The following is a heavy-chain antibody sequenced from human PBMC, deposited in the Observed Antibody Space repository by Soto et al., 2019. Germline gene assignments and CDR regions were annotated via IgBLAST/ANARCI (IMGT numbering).Heavy chain of an antibody. J-gene: IGHJ6*02. CDR2: ISYDGSNK. V-gene: IGHV3-30*18. CDR3: AKDRPNYDFWSGSGYYYYYGMDV. Sequence: GGSLRLSCAASGFTFSSYGMHWVRQAPGKGLEWVAVISYDGSNKYYADSVKGRFTISRDNSKNTLYLQMNSLRAEDTAVYYCAKDRPNYDFWSGSGYYYYYGMDVWGQGTTVTVSS. CDR1: GFTFSSYG. D-gene: IGHD3-3*01.